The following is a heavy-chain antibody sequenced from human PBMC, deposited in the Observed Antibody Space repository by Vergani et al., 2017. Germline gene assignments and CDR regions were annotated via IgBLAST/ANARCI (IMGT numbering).Heavy chain of an antibody. D-gene: IGHD3-3*01. CDR2: IYYSGST. V-gene: IGHV4-59*01. CDR3: ARGXYDFWSGTPGGYYYYMDV. Sequence: QVQLQESGPGLVKPSETLSLTCTVSGGSISSYYWSWIRQPPGKGLEWIGYIYYSGSTNYNPSLKSRVTISVDTSKNQFSLKLSSVTAADTAVYYCARGXYDFWSGTPGGYYYYMDVWGKGTTVTVSS. CDR1: GGSISSYY. J-gene: IGHJ6*03.